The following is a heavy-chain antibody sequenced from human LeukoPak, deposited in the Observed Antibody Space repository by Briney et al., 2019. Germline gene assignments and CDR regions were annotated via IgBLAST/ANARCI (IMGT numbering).Heavy chain of an antibody. CDR2: ISAYNGNT. CDR3: ARVQTGYCSGGSCYSVAFYYYYMDV. Sequence: GASVKVSCKASGYTFTSYGISWVRQAPGQGLEWMGWISAYNGNTNYAQKLQGRVTMTTDTSTSTAYMELRSLRSDDTAVYYCARVQTGYCSGGSCYSVAFYYYYMDVWGKGTTVTVSS. V-gene: IGHV1-18*01. J-gene: IGHJ6*03. D-gene: IGHD2-15*01. CDR1: GYTFTSYG.